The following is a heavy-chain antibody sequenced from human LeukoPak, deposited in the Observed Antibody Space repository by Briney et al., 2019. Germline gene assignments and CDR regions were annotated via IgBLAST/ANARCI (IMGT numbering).Heavy chain of an antibody. V-gene: IGHV4-61*02. J-gene: IGHJ4*02. CDR2: TYTSGST. CDR3: ARDRVVGATYYFDY. Sequence: SETLSLTCTVSGGSISSGSYYWSWIRQPAGKGLEWIGRTYTSGSTNYNPSLKSRVTISVDTSKNQFSLKLSSVTAADTAVYYCARDRVVGATYYFDYWGQGTLVTVSS. CDR1: GGSISSGSYY. D-gene: IGHD1-26*01.